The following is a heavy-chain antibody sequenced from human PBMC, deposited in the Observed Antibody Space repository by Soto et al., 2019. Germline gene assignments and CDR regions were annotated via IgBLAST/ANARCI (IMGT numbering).Heavy chain of an antibody. CDR1: GGSISSSSYY. V-gene: IGHV4-39*01. D-gene: IGHD4-17*01. Sequence: SETLSLTCTVSGGSISSSSYYWGWIRQPPGKGLEWIGSIYYSGSTYYNPSLKSRVTISVDTSKNPFSLKLSSVTAADTAVYYCARHRSPNYGDPPWYFDLWGRGTLVTVSS. CDR3: ARHRSPNYGDPPWYFDL. J-gene: IGHJ2*01. CDR2: IYYSGST.